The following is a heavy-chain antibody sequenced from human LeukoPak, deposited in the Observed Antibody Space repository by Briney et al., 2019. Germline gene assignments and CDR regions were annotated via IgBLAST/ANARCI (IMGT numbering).Heavy chain of an antibody. CDR3: ARPSGGDWYYFDY. V-gene: IGHV5-51*01. CDR1: GSPFTTYW. D-gene: IGHD2-21*02. J-gene: IGHJ4*02. Sequence: GESLEISCQGSGSPFTTYWIGWVRQLPGKGLEWMGIIYPGDSDTRYSPSFQGQVTISADKSISTAYLQWSSLKASDTAMYYWARPSGGDWYYFDYWGQGTLVTGSS. CDR2: IYPGDSDT.